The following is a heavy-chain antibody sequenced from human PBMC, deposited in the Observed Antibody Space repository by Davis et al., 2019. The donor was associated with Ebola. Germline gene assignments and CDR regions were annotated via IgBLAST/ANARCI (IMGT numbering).Heavy chain of an antibody. CDR2: ISSSGSTI. CDR3: ARGYGTFDY. V-gene: IGHV3-48*03. D-gene: IGHD4-17*01. J-gene: IGHJ4*02. CDR1: GFTFSSYA. Sequence: GESLKISCAASGFTFSSYAMSWVRQAPGKGLEWVSYISSSGSTIYYADSVKGRFTISRDNAKNSLYLQMNSLRAEDTAVYYCARGYGTFDYWGQGTLVTVSS.